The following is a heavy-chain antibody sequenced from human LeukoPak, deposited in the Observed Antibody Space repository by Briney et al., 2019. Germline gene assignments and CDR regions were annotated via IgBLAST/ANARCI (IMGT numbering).Heavy chain of an antibody. J-gene: IGHJ5*02. CDR1: GYTFTGYN. V-gene: IGHV1-2*02. CDR3: ARDGTQYCGGDCYPPPYNWFDP. CDR2: VHPNSGAT. Sequence: ASVKVSCKASGYTFTGYNMHWVRQAPGQGLEWMGWVHPNSGATKYGQKFQGRVTMTRDTSVSTVYVELSSLISDDTAVYYCARDGTQYCGGDCYPPPYNWFDPWGQGTLVTVSS. D-gene: IGHD2-21*02.